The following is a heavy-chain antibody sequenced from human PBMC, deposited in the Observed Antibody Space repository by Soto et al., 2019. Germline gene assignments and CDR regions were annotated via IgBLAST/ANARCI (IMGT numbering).Heavy chain of an antibody. V-gene: IGHV1-2*04. Sequence: ASVKVSCKASGYTFTGYYMHWVRQAPGQGLEWMGWINPNSGGTNYAQKFQGWVTMTRGTSISTAYMELSRLRSDDTAVYYCAIEESSGWALTAGAFDIWGQGTMVTVS. J-gene: IGHJ3*02. D-gene: IGHD6-19*01. CDR1: GYTFTGYY. CDR2: INPNSGGT. CDR3: AIEESSGWALTAGAFDI.